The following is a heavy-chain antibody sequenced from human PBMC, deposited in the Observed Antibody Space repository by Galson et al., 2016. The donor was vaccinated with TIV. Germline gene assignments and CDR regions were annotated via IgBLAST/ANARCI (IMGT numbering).Heavy chain of an antibody. D-gene: IGHD2-2*01. Sequence: SVKVFCKASGYSFLSYGMTWVRQAPGRGLEWLGWISAYNGDIKSARKFQGRVTMTTDTSTNTAYMELRSLGSDDTAVYYCATELYCSSISCYYYYGLDVWGHGTTVTVSS. CDR3: ATELYCSSISCYYYYGLDV. J-gene: IGHJ6*02. V-gene: IGHV1-18*04. CDR1: GYSFLSYG. CDR2: ISAYNGDI.